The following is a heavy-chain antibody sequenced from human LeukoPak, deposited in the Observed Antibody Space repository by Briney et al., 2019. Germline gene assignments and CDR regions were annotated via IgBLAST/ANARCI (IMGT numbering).Heavy chain of an antibody. CDR3: AKDRGATTEAFDI. V-gene: IGHV3-9*01. CDR2: ISWNSGSI. CDR1: GFTFDDYA. J-gene: IGHJ3*02. Sequence: GGSLRLSCAASGFTFDDYAMHWVRQAPGKGLEWVSGISWNSGSIGYADSVKGRFTISRDNAKNSLYLQMNSLRAEDTALSYCAKDRGATTEAFDIWGQGTMVTVSS. D-gene: IGHD1-26*01.